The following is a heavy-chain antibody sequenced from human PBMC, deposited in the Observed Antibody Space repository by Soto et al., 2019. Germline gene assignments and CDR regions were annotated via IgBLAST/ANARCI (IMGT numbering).Heavy chain of an antibody. CDR3: ARSAYSSSRGTELYYMDV. CDR2: IKQDGSEK. CDR1: GFTISSYW. Sequence: EVQLVESGGGLVQPGGSLRLSCAASGFTISSYWMSWVRQAPGKGLEWVANIKQDGSEKYYVDSVKGRFTISRDNAKNSLYLQMNSLRAEDTAVYYCARSAYSSSRGTELYYMDVWGKGTTVTVSS. D-gene: IGHD6-6*01. V-gene: IGHV3-7*01. J-gene: IGHJ6*03.